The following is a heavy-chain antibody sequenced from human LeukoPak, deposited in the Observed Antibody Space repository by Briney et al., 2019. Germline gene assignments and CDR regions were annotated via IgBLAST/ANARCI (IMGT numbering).Heavy chain of an antibody. J-gene: IGHJ3*02. CDR2: IYTSGST. CDR3: ARQKCTSASCLTKNAFDI. V-gene: IGHV4-4*09. CDR1: GSISGYY. D-gene: IGHD2-2*01. Sequence: SETLSLTCTVSGSISGYYWSWIRQPPGKGLEGIGYIYTSGSTNYNPSLESRVTISVDTSKNQFSLDLSSVTAADTAVYYCARQKCTSASCLTKNAFDIWGQGTMVTVSS.